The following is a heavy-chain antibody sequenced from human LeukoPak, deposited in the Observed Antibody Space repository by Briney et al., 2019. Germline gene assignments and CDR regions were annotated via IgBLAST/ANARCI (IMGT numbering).Heavy chain of an antibody. Sequence: GGSLRLSCAASGFTFSSYAMSWVRQAPGKGLEWVSAISGSGGSTYYADSVKGRFTISRDNSKNTLYLQINSLRAEDTAGYYCAKGALRFLEWFHWGQGTLVTVSS. D-gene: IGHD3-3*01. CDR3: AKGALRFLEWFH. CDR1: GFTFSSYA. J-gene: IGHJ4*02. V-gene: IGHV3-23*01. CDR2: ISGSGGST.